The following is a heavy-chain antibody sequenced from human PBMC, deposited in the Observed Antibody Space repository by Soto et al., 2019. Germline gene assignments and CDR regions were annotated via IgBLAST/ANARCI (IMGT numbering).Heavy chain of an antibody. CDR1: GGTFSSYA. V-gene: IGHV1-69*13. CDR3: ASQPHRGTMVRGVIYGMDV. J-gene: IGHJ6*02. CDR2: IIPIFGTA. D-gene: IGHD3-10*01. Sequence: SVKVSCKASGGTFSSYAISWVRQAPGQGLEWMGGIIPIFGTANYAQKFQGRVTITADESTSTAYMGLSSLRSEDTAVYYCASQPHRGTMVRGVIYGMDVWGQGTTVTVSS.